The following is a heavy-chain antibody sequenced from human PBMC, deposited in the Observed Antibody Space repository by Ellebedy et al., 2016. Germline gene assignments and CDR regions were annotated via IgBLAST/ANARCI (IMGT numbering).Heavy chain of an antibody. CDR2: MSYSGEA. V-gene: IGHV4-59*12. Sequence: SETLSLTXSVSGGSLSTFQWNWIRQSPGGGLEWVGYMSYSGEATYNLSLESRLTISVDTFTNHLFLEVRSVTAADTAIYYCARAAYSGGWPYGLDVWGPGTTVTVS. CDR3: ARAAYSGGWPYGLDV. D-gene: IGHD6-19*01. CDR1: GGSLSTFQ. J-gene: IGHJ6*02.